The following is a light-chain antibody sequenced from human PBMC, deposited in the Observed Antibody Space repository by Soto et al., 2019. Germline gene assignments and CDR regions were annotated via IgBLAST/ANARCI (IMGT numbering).Light chain of an antibody. Sequence: DIQMTQSPSSVSASVGERVTITCRASQGIRRWLAWYQQKPGRAPKLLIYAASNLQSGVPSRFSGSGSGTDFTLTISRLQPGDFATYYCQQVNSFPLTVGGGTKVEI. J-gene: IGKJ4*01. CDR3: QQVNSFPLT. CDR1: QGIRRW. V-gene: IGKV1-12*01. CDR2: AAS.